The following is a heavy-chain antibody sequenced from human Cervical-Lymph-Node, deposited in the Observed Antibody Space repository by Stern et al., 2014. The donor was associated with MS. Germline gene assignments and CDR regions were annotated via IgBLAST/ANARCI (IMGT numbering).Heavy chain of an antibody. J-gene: IGHJ4*01. V-gene: IGHV4-30-4*01. D-gene: IGHD3-10*01. Sequence: QLQLQESGPGLVKPSQTLSLTCTVSDDSISSGDYYWSWIRQSPGKGLEWIGCIYYSGSTYYNPSLKSRVAISVEKSKSQFSLKLSSVTAADTAVYYCAREYDGSGPLDCWGRGTLVTVSS. CDR3: AREYDGSGPLDC. CDR2: IYYSGST. CDR1: DDSISSGDYY.